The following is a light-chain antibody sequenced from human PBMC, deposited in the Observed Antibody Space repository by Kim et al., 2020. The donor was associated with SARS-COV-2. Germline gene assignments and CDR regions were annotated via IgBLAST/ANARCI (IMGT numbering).Light chain of an antibody. CDR1: QSVSSN. CDR2: AAS. CDR3: QQYNNWPPELT. J-gene: IGKJ4*01. V-gene: IGKV3-15*01. Sequence: SPGERATLSCRASQSVSSNLAWYQQRPGQAPSLRIYAASIRATGIPARFSGSGSGTEFTLTISSLQSEDFAVYYCQQYNNWPPELTFGGGTKLEI.